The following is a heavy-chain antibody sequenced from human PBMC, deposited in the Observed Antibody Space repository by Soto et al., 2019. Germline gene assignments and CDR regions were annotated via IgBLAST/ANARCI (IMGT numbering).Heavy chain of an antibody. J-gene: IGHJ4*02. CDR3: ARHRIAVAGPLDY. Sequence: XATLSLTCTVSGGAIRNSIYYWGWIRQPPGKGLEWIGTIYYDGSVAYSPSLKSRVTLSVDTSRNHFSVKINSVTAADTAVYFCARHRIAVAGPLDYWGQGTLVTVSS. V-gene: IGHV4-39*01. D-gene: IGHD6-19*01. CDR1: GGAIRNSIYY. CDR2: IYYDGSV.